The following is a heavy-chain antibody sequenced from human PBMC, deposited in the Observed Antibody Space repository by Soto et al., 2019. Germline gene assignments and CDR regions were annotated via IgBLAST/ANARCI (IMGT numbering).Heavy chain of an antibody. CDR1: GGSVNSDDYY. D-gene: IGHD6-6*01. CDR3: AREFSNSPEAFDS. CDR2: IYYTGST. V-gene: IGHV4-61*08. Sequence: SETLSLTCTVSGGSVNSDDYYWSWIRQPPGRGLEWIGYIYYTGSTNYNPSLKSRVTISVDTSRNQFSLKLSSVTAADTAVYYCAREFSNSPEAFDSWGQGSLVTVSS. J-gene: IGHJ4*02.